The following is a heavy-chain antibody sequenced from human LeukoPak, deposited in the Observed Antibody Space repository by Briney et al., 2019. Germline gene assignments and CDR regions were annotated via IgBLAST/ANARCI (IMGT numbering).Heavy chain of an antibody. V-gene: IGHV3-74*01. CDR3: ARSGSGFDY. Sequence: GGSLRLSCAASGFTFSNYWMHWVRQAPGKGLVWVSRINSDGSITTYADSVEGRFTISRDNAENMLYLRMNSLRAEDTAVYYCARSGSGFDYWGQGTLVTVSS. CDR1: GFTFSNYW. J-gene: IGHJ4*02. D-gene: IGHD3-10*01. CDR2: INSDGSIT.